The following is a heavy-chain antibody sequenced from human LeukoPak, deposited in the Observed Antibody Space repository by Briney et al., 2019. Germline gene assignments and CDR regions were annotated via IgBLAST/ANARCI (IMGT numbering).Heavy chain of an antibody. J-gene: IGHJ6*04. D-gene: IGHD6-19*01. CDR1: GGSISSGDYY. CDR3: ARAAVAYGMDV. V-gene: IGHV4-30-4*01. CDR2: IYYSGST. Sequence: SETLSLTCTVSGGSISSGDYYWSWIRQLPGKGLEWIGYIYYSGSTYYNPSLKSRVTISVDTSKNQFSLKLSSVTAADTAVYYCARAAVAYGMDVWGKGTTVTVSS.